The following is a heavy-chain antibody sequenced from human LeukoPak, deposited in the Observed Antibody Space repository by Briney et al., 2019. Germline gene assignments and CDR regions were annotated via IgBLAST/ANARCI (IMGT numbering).Heavy chain of an antibody. CDR2: IKQDGSEK. V-gene: IGHV3-7*01. CDR1: GFTFSSYW. CDR3: ARAAVNTYYYYYYMDV. J-gene: IGHJ6*03. Sequence: GGSLRLSCAASGFTFSSYWMSWVRQAPGKGLEWVANIKQDGSEKYYVDSVKGRFTISRDNAKNSLYLQMNSLRAEDTAVYYCARAAVNTYYYYYYMDVWGKGTTVTVSS.